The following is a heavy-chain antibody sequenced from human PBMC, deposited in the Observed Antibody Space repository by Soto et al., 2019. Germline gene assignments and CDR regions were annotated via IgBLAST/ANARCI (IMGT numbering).Heavy chain of an antibody. CDR3: AKDYCSGGNCYYLGY. J-gene: IGHJ4*02. V-gene: IGHV3-9*01. D-gene: IGHD2-15*01. CDR2: VNWNSGSI. CDR1: GFTFEDYA. Sequence: EVQLVESGGGLVQPGRSLRLSCAASGFTFEDYAIHWVRQAPGKGLEWVSGVNWNSGSIGYADSVKGRFTISRDNAKSSLYLQMNSLRPEDTALYYCAKDYCSGGNCYYLGYWGQGTLVTVSS.